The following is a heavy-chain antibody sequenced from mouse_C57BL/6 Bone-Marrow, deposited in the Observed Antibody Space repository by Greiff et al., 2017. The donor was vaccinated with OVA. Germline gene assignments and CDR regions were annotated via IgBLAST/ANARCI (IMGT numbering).Heavy chain of an antibody. CDR1: GFTFSSYA. Sequence: EVQLVESGGGLVKPGGSLKLSCAASGFTFSSYAMSWVRQTPEKRLEWVATISDGGSYTYYPDNVKGRFTISRDNAKNNLYLQMSHLKSEDTAMYYCARDDYGNLDYWGQGTTLTVSS. V-gene: IGHV5-4*01. CDR2: ISDGGSYT. J-gene: IGHJ2*01. D-gene: IGHD2-1*01. CDR3: ARDDYGNLDY.